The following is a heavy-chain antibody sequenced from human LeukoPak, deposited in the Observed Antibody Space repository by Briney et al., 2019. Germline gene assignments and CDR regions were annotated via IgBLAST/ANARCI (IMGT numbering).Heavy chain of an antibody. CDR1: GFTFSSYS. CDR3: AREGSTAYYFDY. J-gene: IGHJ4*02. CDR2: ISSSSSYI. Sequence: GGPLRLSCAASGFTFSSYSMNWVRQAPGKGLEWVSSISSSSSYIYYADSVKGRFTISRDNTKNSLYLQMNSLRAEDTAVYYCAREGSTAYYFDYWGQGTLVTVSS. D-gene: IGHD4-11*01. V-gene: IGHV3-21*01.